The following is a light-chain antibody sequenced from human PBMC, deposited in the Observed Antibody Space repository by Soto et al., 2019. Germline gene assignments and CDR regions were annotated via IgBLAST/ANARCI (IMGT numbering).Light chain of an antibody. J-gene: IGKJ4*01. Sequence: DIQMTQSPSSVSASVGDRVTITCRASQGINNWLAWYQQTPGKAPKLLIYSASILDSGVPSRFTGSGSGTDFTLTISSLHPEDFATYYCQQANSFPLTFGGGTKVEMK. V-gene: IGKV1-12*01. CDR1: QGINNW. CDR2: SAS. CDR3: QQANSFPLT.